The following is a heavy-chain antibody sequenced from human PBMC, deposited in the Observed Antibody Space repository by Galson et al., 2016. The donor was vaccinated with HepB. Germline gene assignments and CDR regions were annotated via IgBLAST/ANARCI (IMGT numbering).Heavy chain of an antibody. CDR1: GFTVSNNF. Sequence: SPRLSCAASGFTVSNNFMRWVRQAPGKGLEWVSLIYSGGGTHYVDSVEGRFIISRDNSKNTLYLQMNSLRVDDTAVYYCARGGNYGYTWGLGTLVTVSS. CDR3: ARGGNYGYT. CDR2: IYSGGGT. J-gene: IGHJ4*02. D-gene: IGHD1-26*01. V-gene: IGHV3-53*01.